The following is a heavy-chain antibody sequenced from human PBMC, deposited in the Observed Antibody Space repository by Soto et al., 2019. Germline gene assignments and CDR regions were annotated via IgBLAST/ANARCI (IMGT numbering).Heavy chain of an antibody. Sequence: GGSLRLSCAASGFTFSSYGMHWVRQAPGKGLEWVAVISYDGSNKYYADSVKGRFTISRDNSKNTLYLQMNSLRAEDTAVYYCAKGASHGRRTGTTAFDIWGQGTMVTVSS. CDR1: GFTFSSYG. CDR2: ISYDGSNK. J-gene: IGHJ3*02. D-gene: IGHD1-7*01. V-gene: IGHV3-30*18. CDR3: AKGASHGRRTGTTAFDI.